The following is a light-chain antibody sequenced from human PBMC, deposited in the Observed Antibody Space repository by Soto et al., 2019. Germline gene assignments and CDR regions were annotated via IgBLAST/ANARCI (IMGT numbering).Light chain of an antibody. V-gene: IGKV1-39*01. CDR2: AAS. Sequence: DIKMTQSPSSLSASVGDRVTITCRASQSIRSHLNWYQQKPGKAPNLLIFAASTLHSGVPSRFSGSGSGTDFALTISSLQPEDFGTFYCHQSYSSWTFGQGTKVDIK. CDR1: QSIRSH. CDR3: HQSYSSWT. J-gene: IGKJ1*01.